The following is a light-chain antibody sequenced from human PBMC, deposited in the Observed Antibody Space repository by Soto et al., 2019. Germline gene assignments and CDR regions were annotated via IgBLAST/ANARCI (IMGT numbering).Light chain of an antibody. V-gene: IGLV1-51*01. CDR2: GNN. CDR1: SSNVQNNY. Sequence: QSVLTQPPSVSAAPGQTVTISCSGSSSNVQNNYVSWHQQLPGAAPKLLIYGNNKRPSGIPDRFSGSRSGTSASLAISGLQSDDEADYFCSTWDDSLNGWVFGGGTKLTVL. CDR3: STWDDSLNGWV. J-gene: IGLJ3*02.